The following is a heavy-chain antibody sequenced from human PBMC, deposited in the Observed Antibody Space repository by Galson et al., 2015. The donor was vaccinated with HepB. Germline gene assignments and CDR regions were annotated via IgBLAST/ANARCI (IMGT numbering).Heavy chain of an antibody. CDR1: GYTFTTYG. J-gene: IGHJ5*02. Sequence: SVKVSCKASGYTFTTYGISWVRQAPGQGLEWMGWITTFSGNTIYVQKFQGRVTMTTDTSTSTVYMDLRSLTSDDTAVYYCARGALVVAVGATQNNWFDPWGRGTLVTVSS. D-gene: IGHD2-15*01. V-gene: IGHV1-18*01. CDR2: ITTFSGNT. CDR3: ARGALVVAVGATQNNWFDP.